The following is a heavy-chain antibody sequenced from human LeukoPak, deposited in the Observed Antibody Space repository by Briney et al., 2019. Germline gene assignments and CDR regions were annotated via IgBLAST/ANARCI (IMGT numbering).Heavy chain of an antibody. CDR1: GYSISSGYY. D-gene: IGHD4-17*01. V-gene: IGHV4-38-2*02. J-gene: IGHJ4*02. Sequence: SETLSLTCTVSGYSISSGYYWGWIRQPPGKGLEWIGSIYHSGSTYYNPSLKSRVTISVDTSKNQFSLELSSVTAADTAVYYCAREREGPYGYLDYWGQGTLVTVSS. CDR2: IYHSGST. CDR3: AREREGPYGYLDY.